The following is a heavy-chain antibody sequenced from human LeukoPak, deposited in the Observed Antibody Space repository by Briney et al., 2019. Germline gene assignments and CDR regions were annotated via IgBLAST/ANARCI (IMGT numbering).Heavy chain of an antibody. CDR3: AKVAVRDFDY. Sequence: GGSLRLSCTASGFTFSNFWMGWVRQAPGKGLEWVAVISYDGSNKYYADSVKGRFTISRDNSKNTLYPQMNSLRAEDTAVYYCAKVAVRDFDYWGQGTLVTVSS. V-gene: IGHV3-30*18. CDR1: GFTFSNFW. J-gene: IGHJ4*02. CDR2: ISYDGSNK.